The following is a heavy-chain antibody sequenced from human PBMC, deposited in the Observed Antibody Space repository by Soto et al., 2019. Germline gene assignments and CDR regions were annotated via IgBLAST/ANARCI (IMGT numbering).Heavy chain of an antibody. CDR1: GFTFSSYW. V-gene: IGHV3-7*03. CDR2: IKQDGSEK. J-gene: IGHJ4*02. Sequence: PGGSLRLSCAASGFTFSSYWMSWVRQAPGKGLEWVANIKQDGSEKYYVDSVKGRFTISRDNAKNSLYLQMNSLRAEDTAVYYCARGVPILECYYFDYWGQGTLVTVSS. CDR3: ARGVPILECYYFDY. D-gene: IGHD3-3*01.